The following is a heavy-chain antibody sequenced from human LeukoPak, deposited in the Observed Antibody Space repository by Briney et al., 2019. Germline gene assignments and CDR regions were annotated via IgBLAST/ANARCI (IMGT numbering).Heavy chain of an antibody. Sequence: GGSLRLSCAASGFTVSSNYMSWVRQAPGKGLEWVSNIYTGDNTFYADSVKGRFTISRDNSKNTLYLQMNSLRAEDTALYYCARGKYPDNDDYMDVWGKGTTVIVSS. J-gene: IGHJ6*03. CDR3: ARGKYPDNDDYMDV. CDR2: IYTGDNT. V-gene: IGHV3-66*01. D-gene: IGHD1-1*01. CDR1: GFTVSSNY.